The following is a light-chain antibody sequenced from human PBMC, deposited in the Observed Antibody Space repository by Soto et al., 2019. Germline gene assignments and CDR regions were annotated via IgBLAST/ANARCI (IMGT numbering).Light chain of an antibody. CDR2: QDN. J-gene: IGLJ2*01. V-gene: IGLV3-1*01. Sequence: SYELTQPPSVSVSPGQTASISCSGDRLGDKYVCWYQQKPGQSPVLLIHQDNRRPSGIPERFSGSNSGNTATLTIRGTQSMDEADYYCQAWDSRTAVFGGGTKVTVL. CDR3: QAWDSRTAV. CDR1: RLGDKY.